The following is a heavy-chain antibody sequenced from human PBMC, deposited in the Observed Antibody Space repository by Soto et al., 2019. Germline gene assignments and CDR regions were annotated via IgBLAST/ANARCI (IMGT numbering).Heavy chain of an antibody. Sequence: QVQLVQSGAEVKKPGASVKVSCKASGYTFTSYDINWVRQATGQGLEWMGWMNPNSGNTGYAQKFQGGVTMTRNTSRGTAYMGLSSLRSGDTAVYHCNTGFLRGGDYMDVWGKGTTVTVSS. CDR2: MNPNSGNT. CDR3: NTGFLRGGDYMDV. CDR1: GYTFTSYD. V-gene: IGHV1-8*01. J-gene: IGHJ6*03. D-gene: IGHD3-10*01.